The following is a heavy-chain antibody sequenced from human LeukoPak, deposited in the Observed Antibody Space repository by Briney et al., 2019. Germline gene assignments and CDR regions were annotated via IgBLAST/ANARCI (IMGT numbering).Heavy chain of an antibody. CDR3: ARQTHDILTGYYTAHFDY. J-gene: IGHJ4*02. CDR2: IYYNGST. D-gene: IGHD3-9*01. CDR1: GGSISSYY. V-gene: IGHV4-59*01. Sequence: SETLSPTFTVSGGSISSYYWSWIRQPPGKGLEWIGYIYYNGSTNYNPSLKSRVTISVDTSKNQFSLKLSSVTAADTAVYYCARQTHDILTGYYTAHFDYWGQGTLVTVSS.